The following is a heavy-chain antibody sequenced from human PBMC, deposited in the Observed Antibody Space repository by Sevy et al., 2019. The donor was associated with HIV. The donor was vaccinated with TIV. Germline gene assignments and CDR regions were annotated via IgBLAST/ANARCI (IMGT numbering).Heavy chain of an antibody. V-gene: IGHV3-33*01. CDR2: ILYDGTEK. CDR1: GFTFSTYA. J-gene: IGHJ6*02. Sequence: GGSLRLSCAASGFTFSTYAMHWVRQAPGKGLEWVAVILYDGTEKYYADSVKGQFTVSRDNSKNTLYLQMNSLRVEDTAVYYCARDPLFYSGSGIHSRFYYGMDVWGQGTTVTVSS. D-gene: IGHD3-10*01. CDR3: ARDPLFYSGSGIHSRFYYGMDV.